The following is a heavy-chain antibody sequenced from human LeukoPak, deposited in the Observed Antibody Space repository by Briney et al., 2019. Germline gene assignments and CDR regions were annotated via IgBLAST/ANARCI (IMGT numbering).Heavy chain of an antibody. J-gene: IGHJ3*02. Sequence: PGGSLRLSCAASGFTFSDYYMSWIRQAPGKGLEWVSYISSSSSYTNYADSVKGRFTISRDNAKNSLYLQMNSLRAEDTAVYYCARVGPGTGGAFDIWGQGTMVTVSS. CDR3: ARVGPGTGGAFDI. V-gene: IGHV3-11*06. CDR1: GFTFSDYY. D-gene: IGHD6-13*01. CDR2: ISSSSSYT.